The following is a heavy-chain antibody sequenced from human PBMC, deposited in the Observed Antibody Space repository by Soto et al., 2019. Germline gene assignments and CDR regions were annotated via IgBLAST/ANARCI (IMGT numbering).Heavy chain of an antibody. J-gene: IGHJ6*02. Sequence: EMQLVESGGNLVQPGGSLRLSCAASGFTFSNHWMHWVRQAPGKGLVWVSRVNSDGSGTTYADSVKGRFTISRDNAKNTPYLQMNSLRAEDTALYYCARDRVYYDSSGYYQDYGMDVWGQGTTVTVSS. CDR3: ARDRVYYDSSGYYQDYGMDV. CDR1: GFTFSNHW. CDR2: VNSDGSGT. V-gene: IGHV3-74*01. D-gene: IGHD3-22*01.